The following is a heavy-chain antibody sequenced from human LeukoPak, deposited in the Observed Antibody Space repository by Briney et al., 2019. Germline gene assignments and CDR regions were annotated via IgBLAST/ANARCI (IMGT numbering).Heavy chain of an antibody. CDR1: GYTFTGYY. D-gene: IGHD6-19*01. V-gene: IGHV1-2*02. CDR3: ARDRTRTGYSSGWYHDY. CDR2: INPNSGGT. J-gene: IGHJ4*02. Sequence: ASVKVSCKASGYTFTGYYMHWVRQAPGQGLEWMGWINPNSGGTNYAQKFQGRVTMSRDTSISTAYMELSRLRSDDTAVYYCARDRTRTGYSSGWYHDYWGQGTLVTVSS.